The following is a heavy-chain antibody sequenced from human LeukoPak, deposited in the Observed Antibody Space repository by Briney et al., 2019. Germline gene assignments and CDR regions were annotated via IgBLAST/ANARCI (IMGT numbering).Heavy chain of an antibody. V-gene: IGHV1-8*01. CDR2: MNPNSGNT. D-gene: IGHD2-15*01. Sequence: ASVKVSCKASGYTFTSYDINWVRQATGQGLEWMGWMNPNSGNTGYAQKFQGRVTMTRNTSITTAYMELSSLRSEDTAVYYCARGELEYCRGGRCYQGDPWGKGTLVTVAS. CDR1: GYTFTSYD. CDR3: ARGELEYCRGGRCYQGDP. J-gene: IGHJ5*02.